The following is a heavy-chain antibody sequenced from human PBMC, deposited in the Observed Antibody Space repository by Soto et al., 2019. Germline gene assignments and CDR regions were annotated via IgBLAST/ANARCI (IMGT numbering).Heavy chain of an antibody. CDR2: INPNGGST. Sequence: QVQLVQSGAEVKRPGASVKVSCKASGYTFTTYYMHWVRQAPGQGLEWLGIINPNGGSTTYAQKFQGRVTMTRDTSTSTVYLELSXLRSEDTAVYYCARAGXCXXXTCFHGNCDYWGQGTLVTVSA. CDR1: GYTFTTYY. D-gene: IGHD2-15*01. CDR3: ARAGXCXXXTCFHGNCDY. V-gene: IGHV1-46*01. J-gene: IGHJ4*02.